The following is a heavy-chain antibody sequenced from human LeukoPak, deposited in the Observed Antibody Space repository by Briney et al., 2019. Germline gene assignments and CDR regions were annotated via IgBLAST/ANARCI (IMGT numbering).Heavy chain of an antibody. CDR1: GGTFSSYA. V-gene: IGHV1-69*06. D-gene: IGHD3-3*01. J-gene: IGHJ6*03. CDR3: ARSGLRFGPYYMDV. CDR2: IIPIFGTA. Sequence: SVKVSCKASGGTFSSYAISWVRQAPGQGLEWMGGIIPIFGTANYAQKFQGRVTITADKSTSTAYMELSSLRSEDTAVYYCARSGLRFGPYYMDVWGKGTTVTVSS.